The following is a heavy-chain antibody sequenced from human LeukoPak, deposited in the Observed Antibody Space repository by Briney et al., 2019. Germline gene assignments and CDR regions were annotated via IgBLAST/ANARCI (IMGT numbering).Heavy chain of an antibody. J-gene: IGHJ5*02. Sequence: SETLSLTCTVSGGSISSSSYNWDWIRQPPGKGLEWIGSIDNSGSTYYNPSLKSRVTISVDTSKDHLSLKLSSVTAADTAVYYCARPPGIAAAWFDPWGQGTLVSVSS. CDR1: GGSISSSSYN. V-gene: IGHV4-39*02. CDR3: ARPPGIAAAWFDP. CDR2: IDNSGST. D-gene: IGHD6-13*01.